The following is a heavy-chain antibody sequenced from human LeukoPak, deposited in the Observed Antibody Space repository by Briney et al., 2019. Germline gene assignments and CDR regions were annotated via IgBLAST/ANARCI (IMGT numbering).Heavy chain of an antibody. Sequence: GASVKVSCKASGGTFSSYAISWVRQAPGQGLEWMGGIIPIFGTANYAQKFQGRVTITTDESTSTAYMELSSLRSEDTAVYYCARESKLLWFGELLYYFDYWGQGTLVTVSS. V-gene: IGHV1-69*05. D-gene: IGHD3-10*01. CDR2: IIPIFGTA. CDR3: ARESKLLWFGELLYYFDY. CDR1: GGTFSSYA. J-gene: IGHJ4*02.